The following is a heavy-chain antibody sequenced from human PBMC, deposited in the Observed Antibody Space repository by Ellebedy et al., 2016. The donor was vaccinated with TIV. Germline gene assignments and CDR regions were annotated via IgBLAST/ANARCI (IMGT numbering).Heavy chain of an antibody. V-gene: IGHV1-46*01. CDR3: ARSSYYYDSSGQWYFFDY. CDR1: GYTFTNYH. J-gene: IGHJ4*02. Sequence: AASVKVSCKASGYTFTNYHMHWVRQAPGQGLEWMGIINHSGGSTTNAQKFRGRVTMTRDTSTSTVYMELSTLKSEDTAFYYCARSSYYYDSSGQWYFFDYWGQGSLVTVSS. CDR2: INHSGGST. D-gene: IGHD3-22*01.